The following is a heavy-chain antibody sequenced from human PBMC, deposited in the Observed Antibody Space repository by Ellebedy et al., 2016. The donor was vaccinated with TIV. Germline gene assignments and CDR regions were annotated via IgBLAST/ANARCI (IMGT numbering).Heavy chain of an antibody. D-gene: IGHD4-17*01. CDR1: GDTLTELS. Sequence: AASVKVSCKVSGDTLTELSIHWVRQAPGKGLEWMGGFDPEDGETIYAQKFQGRVTMTEDTSTDTAYMELSSLRSEDTAVYYCATAYGDYVHDAFDIWGQGTMVTVSS. J-gene: IGHJ3*02. V-gene: IGHV1-24*01. CDR2: FDPEDGET. CDR3: ATAYGDYVHDAFDI.